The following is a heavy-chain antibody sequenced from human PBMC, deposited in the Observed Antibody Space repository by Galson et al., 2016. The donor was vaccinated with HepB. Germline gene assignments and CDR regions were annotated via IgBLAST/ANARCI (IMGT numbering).Heavy chain of an antibody. J-gene: IGHJ4*02. V-gene: IGHV3-21*01. CDR1: GFPLSSYN. D-gene: IGHD6-19*01. CDR2: INYI. Sequence: SLRLSCAASGFPLSSYNMNWVRQAPGKGLEWVSSINYIYYADSVKGRFTISRDDAKNSLYLQMNSLRAEDTAVYYCARSYTSGWDYYFDYWGQGALVTVSS. CDR3: ARSYTSGWDYYFDY.